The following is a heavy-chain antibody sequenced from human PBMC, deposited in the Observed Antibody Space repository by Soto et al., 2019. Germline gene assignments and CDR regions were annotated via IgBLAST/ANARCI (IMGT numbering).Heavy chain of an antibody. CDR2: TLTTGST. D-gene: IGHD5-12*01. V-gene: IGHV3-53*01. J-gene: IGHJ5*02. CDR1: GLTVSSNH. Sequence: GGSLRLSCVASGLTVSSNHMSWVRQAPGKGLEWVSVTLTTGSTYYADSLKGRFIISRDNSKNTLYLQMNSLRAEDTAVYYCATYSGSTGGLDPWGQGTLVTVSS. CDR3: ATYSGSTGGLDP.